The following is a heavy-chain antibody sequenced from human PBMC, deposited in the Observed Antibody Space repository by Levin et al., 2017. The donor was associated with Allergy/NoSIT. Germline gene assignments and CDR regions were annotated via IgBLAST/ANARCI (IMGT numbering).Heavy chain of an antibody. Sequence: ASVKVSCKASGYTFTGYYMHWVRQAPGQGLEWMGWINPNSGGTNYAQKFQGRVTMTRDTSISTAYMKLSRLRSDDTAVYYCARASGDYTFPDYWGQGTLVTVSS. D-gene: IGHD4-17*01. V-gene: IGHV1-2*02. CDR2: INPNSGGT. CDR1: GYTFTGYY. J-gene: IGHJ4*02. CDR3: ARASGDYTFPDY.